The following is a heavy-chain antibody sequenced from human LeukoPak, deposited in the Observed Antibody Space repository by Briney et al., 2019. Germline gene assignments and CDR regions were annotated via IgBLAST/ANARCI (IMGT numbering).Heavy chain of an antibody. J-gene: IGHJ4*02. D-gene: IGHD6-13*01. V-gene: IGHV1-69*05. Sequence: ASVKVSCKASGGTFSSYAISWVRQAPGQGLEWMGRIIPIFGTANYAQKFQGRVTITTDESTSTAYMEPSSLRSEDTAVYYCAAPTIDSSSWYYYWGQGTLVTVSS. CDR1: GGTFSSYA. CDR2: IIPIFGTA. CDR3: AAPTIDSSSWYYY.